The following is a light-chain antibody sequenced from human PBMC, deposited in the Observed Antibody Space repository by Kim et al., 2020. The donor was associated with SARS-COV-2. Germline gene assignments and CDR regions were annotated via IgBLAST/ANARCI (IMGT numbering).Light chain of an antibody. CDR1: QSVLSSSNNKNY. CDR2: WAS. CDR3: QQYYSAPLT. J-gene: IGKJ4*01. Sequence: DIVMTQSPDSLAVSLGERATINCRSSQSVLSSSNNKNYLAWYQQKPGRPPTLLIYWASTRESGVPDRFSGSGSGTDFTLTISSLQAEDVAVYYCQQYYSAPLTFGGGTKVDIK. V-gene: IGKV4-1*01.